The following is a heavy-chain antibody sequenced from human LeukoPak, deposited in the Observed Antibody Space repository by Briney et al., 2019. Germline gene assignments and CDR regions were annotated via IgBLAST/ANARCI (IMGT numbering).Heavy chain of an antibody. CDR3: ARGYRDYFNY. V-gene: IGHV4-59*08. J-gene: IGHJ4*02. D-gene: IGHD5-12*01. CDR1: GGSISGYY. CDR2: ILFSGST. Sequence: SETLSLTCTVSGGSISGYYWNWIRQPPGKGLEWIAYILFSGSTDYNPSLKSRVTISVDTSKNQFSLKLSSVTAADTAVYYCARGYRDYFNYWGQGTLVTVSS.